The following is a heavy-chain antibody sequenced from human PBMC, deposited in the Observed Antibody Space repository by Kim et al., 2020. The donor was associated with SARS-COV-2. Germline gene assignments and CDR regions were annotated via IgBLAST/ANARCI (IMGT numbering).Heavy chain of an antibody. CDR2: ISYDGSNK. J-gene: IGHJ4*02. Sequence: GGSLRLSCAASGFTFSSYGMHWVRQAPGKGLEWVAVISYDGSNKYYADSVKGRFTISRDNSKNTLYLQMNSLRAEDTAVYYCAKASLSVRSGWSKGGFDYWGQGTLVTVSS. CDR3: AKASLSVRSGWSKGGFDY. D-gene: IGHD6-19*01. CDR1: GFTFSSYG. V-gene: IGHV3-30*18.